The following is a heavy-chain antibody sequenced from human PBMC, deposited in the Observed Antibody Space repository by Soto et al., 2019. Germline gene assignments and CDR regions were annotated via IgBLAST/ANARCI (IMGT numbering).Heavy chain of an antibody. CDR1: GGSISSYY. CDR2: IYYSGST. J-gene: IGHJ6*03. CDR3: ARGVRCSGGSCRLNKYYYYYYMDV. V-gene: IGHV4-59*01. Sequence: SETLSLTCTVSGGSISSYYWSWIRQPPGKGLEWIGYIYYSGSTNYNPSLKSRVTISVDTSKNQFSLKLSSVTAADTAVYYCARGVRCSGGSCRLNKYYYYYYMDVWGQGTTVTVSS. D-gene: IGHD2-15*01.